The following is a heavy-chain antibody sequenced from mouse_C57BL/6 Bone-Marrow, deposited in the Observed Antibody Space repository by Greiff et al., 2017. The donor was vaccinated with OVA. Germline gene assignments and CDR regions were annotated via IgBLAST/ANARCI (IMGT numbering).Heavy chain of an antibody. Sequence: VQLQQPGAELVKPGASVKMSCKASGYTFTSYWITWVKQRPGQGLEWIGDIYPGSGSTNYNEKFKSKATLTVDTSSSTAYMQLSSLTSEDSAVYDCARNYGNYLYGMDYWGQGTSVTVSS. D-gene: IGHD2-1*01. CDR1: GYTFTSYW. CDR3: ARNYGNYLYGMDY. V-gene: IGHV1-55*01. J-gene: IGHJ4*01. CDR2: IYPGSGST.